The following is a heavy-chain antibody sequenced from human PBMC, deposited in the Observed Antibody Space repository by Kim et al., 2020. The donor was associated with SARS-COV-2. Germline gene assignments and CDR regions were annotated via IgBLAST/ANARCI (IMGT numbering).Heavy chain of an antibody. Sequence: DGGTTDYAAHLRGRFTVSRDASKNMLYLQMNSLQIDDTAIYYCTKDEMGEFWGQGTLVTVSS. V-gene: IGHV3-15*01. D-gene: IGHD3-16*01. J-gene: IGHJ4*02. CDR3: TKDEMGEF. CDR2: DGGTT.